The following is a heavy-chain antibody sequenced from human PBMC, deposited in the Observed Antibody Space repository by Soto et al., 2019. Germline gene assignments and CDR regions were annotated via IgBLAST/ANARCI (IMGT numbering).Heavy chain of an antibody. CDR1: GFTFSTYG. CDR3: ARDSSWSFDY. Sequence: GGSLRLSCAASGFTFSTYGMNWVRQTPGRGLEWISYISASTTFIFYADSVKGRFTISRDGAKNSLDLQMNGLRAEDTAVYYCARDSSWSFDYWGQGSLVTVSS. J-gene: IGHJ4*02. D-gene: IGHD6-13*01. CDR2: ISASTTFI. V-gene: IGHV3-21*05.